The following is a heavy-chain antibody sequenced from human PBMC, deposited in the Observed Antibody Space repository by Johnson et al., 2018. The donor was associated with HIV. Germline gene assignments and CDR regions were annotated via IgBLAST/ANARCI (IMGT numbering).Heavy chain of an antibody. J-gene: IGHJ3*02. CDR3: AILGWGAFDI. CDR1: GFTFDDYA. D-gene: IGHD2-21*01. Sequence: VQLVESGGAFVQPGGSLRLSCEASGFTFDDYAMHWVRQAPGKGLEWVSGISWNSGSIAYADSVKGRFTVSRDNSKNTLYLQMDSLRAEDTAVYYCAILGWGAFDIWGQGTMVTVSS. CDR2: ISWNSGSI. V-gene: IGHV3-9*01.